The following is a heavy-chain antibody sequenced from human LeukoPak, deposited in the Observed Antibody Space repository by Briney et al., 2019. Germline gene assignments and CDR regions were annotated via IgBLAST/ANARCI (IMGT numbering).Heavy chain of an antibody. CDR3: ARGVEWERLLFPFDY. V-gene: IGHV3-7*04. CDR2: IKQGGSEK. Sequence: GGSLRLSCAASGFTFSRYWMSWVRQAPGKGLEWVANIKQGGSEKYYVDSVKGRFTISRDNAKNSLYLQMNSLRAEDTAVYYCARGVEWERLLFPFDYWGLGTLATVSS. CDR1: GFTFSRYW. D-gene: IGHD1-26*01. J-gene: IGHJ4*02.